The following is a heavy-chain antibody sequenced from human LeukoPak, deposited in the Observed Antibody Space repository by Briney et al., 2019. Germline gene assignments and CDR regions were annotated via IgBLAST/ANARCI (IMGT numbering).Heavy chain of an antibody. D-gene: IGHD6-13*01. CDR1: GGSISSYY. Sequence: TSETLSLTCTVSGGSISSYYWSWIRQPPGKGLEWIGYIYYSGSTNYNPSLKSRVTISVDTSKNQFSLKLSSVTAADTAVYYCARSPSSEGNWFDPWGQGTLVTVSS. CDR2: IYYSGST. V-gene: IGHV4-59*01. CDR3: ARSPSSEGNWFDP. J-gene: IGHJ5*02.